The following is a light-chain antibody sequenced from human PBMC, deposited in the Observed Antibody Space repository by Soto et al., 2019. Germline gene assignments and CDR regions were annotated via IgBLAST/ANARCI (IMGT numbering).Light chain of an antibody. J-gene: IGKJ4*01. CDR2: EAS. Sequence: DIQMTMSPSTLSAYVGDRVTMTCRASQGIGSLLAWYQKRPVKAPKVLIYEASNLDSGVPTRFSGSGSGTEFTLTICSLQPDYFTPYCCQLSTSFPLTFCGGGNVDIK. V-gene: IGKV1-5*03. CDR1: QGIGSL. CDR3: QLSTSFPLT.